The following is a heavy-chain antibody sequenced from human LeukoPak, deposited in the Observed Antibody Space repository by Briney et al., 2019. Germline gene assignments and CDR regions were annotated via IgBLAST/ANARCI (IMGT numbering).Heavy chain of an antibody. Sequence: GGSLRLSCAASGFTFSSYWMSWVRQAPGKGLEWVANIKQDGSEKYYVDSVKGRFTISRDNAKNSLYLQMNSLRAEDTAVYYCARESYYYDSSGNYYSGANWFDPWGQGTLVTVSS. V-gene: IGHV3-7*01. CDR3: ARESYYYDSSGNYYSGANWFDP. J-gene: IGHJ5*02. D-gene: IGHD3-22*01. CDR1: GFTFSSYW. CDR2: IKQDGSEK.